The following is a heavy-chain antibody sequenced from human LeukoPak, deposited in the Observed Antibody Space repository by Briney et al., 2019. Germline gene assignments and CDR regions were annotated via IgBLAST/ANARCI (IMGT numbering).Heavy chain of an antibody. V-gene: IGHV1-69*13. CDR3: ARVWGGELYYFDY. J-gene: IGHJ4*02. Sequence: SVKVSCKASGGTFSSYAISWVRQAPGQGLEWMGGIIPIFGTANYAQKFRGRVTITADESTSTAYMELSSLRSEDTAVYYCARVWGGELYYFDYWGQGTLVTVSS. CDR2: IIPIFGTA. CDR1: GGTFSSYA. D-gene: IGHD3-16*01.